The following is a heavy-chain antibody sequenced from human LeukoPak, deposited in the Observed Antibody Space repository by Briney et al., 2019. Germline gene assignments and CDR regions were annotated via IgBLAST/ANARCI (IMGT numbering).Heavy chain of an antibody. Sequence: GASVKVSCKASGYTFTGYGISWVRQAPGQGLEWMGWISAYNGNTNYAQKLQGRVTMTEDTSTDTAYMELSSLRSEDTAVYYCATGLAYNWNWARSGYWGQGTLVTVSS. CDR2: ISAYNGNT. D-gene: IGHD1-7*01. V-gene: IGHV1-18*01. CDR1: GYTFTGYG. J-gene: IGHJ4*02. CDR3: ATGLAYNWNWARSGY.